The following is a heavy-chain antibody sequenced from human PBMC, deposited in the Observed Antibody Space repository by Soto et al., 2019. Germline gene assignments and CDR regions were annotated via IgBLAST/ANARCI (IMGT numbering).Heavy chain of an antibody. D-gene: IGHD3-3*01. CDR1: GGSISSYY. CDR2: IYTSGST. Sequence: PSETLSLTCTVSGGSISSYYWSWIRQPAGKGLEWIGRIYTSGSTNYNPSLKSRVTMSVDTSKNQFSLKLSSVTAADTAVYYCARDRDYVLRFLESNWFDPWGQGTLVTVS. J-gene: IGHJ5*02. CDR3: ARDRDYVLRFLESNWFDP. V-gene: IGHV4-4*07.